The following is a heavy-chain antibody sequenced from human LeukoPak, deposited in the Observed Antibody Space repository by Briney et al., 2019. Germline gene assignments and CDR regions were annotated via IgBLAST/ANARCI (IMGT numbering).Heavy chain of an antibody. V-gene: IGHV4-61*01. Sequence: SETLSLTCTVSGGSVSSSNYYWSWIRQPPGKGLEWIGYVYNSGTTNYNPSLKSRVIISVDTSKNQFSPKLSSVTAADTAVHYCARADRGDYNDYWGQGTLVTVSS. CDR2: VYNSGTT. CDR1: GGSVSSSNYY. CDR3: ARADRGDYNDY. J-gene: IGHJ4*02. D-gene: IGHD4-17*01.